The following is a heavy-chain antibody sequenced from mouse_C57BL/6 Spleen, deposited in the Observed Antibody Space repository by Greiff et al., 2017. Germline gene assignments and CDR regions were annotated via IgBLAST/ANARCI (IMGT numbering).Heavy chain of an antibody. D-gene: IGHD1-1*01. V-gene: IGHV1-61*01. Sequence: QVQLQQPGAELVRPGSSVKLSCKASGYTFTSYWMDWVKQRPGQGLEWIGNIYPSDSETHYNQKFKDKATLTVDKSSSTAYMQLSSLTSEDSAVYYGASRGGSSYVDAMDYWGQGTSVTVSS. CDR1: GYTFTSYW. CDR2: IYPSDSET. CDR3: ASRGGSSYVDAMDY. J-gene: IGHJ4*01.